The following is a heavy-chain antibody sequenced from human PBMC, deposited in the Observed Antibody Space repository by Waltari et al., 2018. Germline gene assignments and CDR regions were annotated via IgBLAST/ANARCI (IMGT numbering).Heavy chain of an antibody. V-gene: IGHV3-30*18. CDR1: GFTFTHYG. D-gene: IGHD1-20*01. CDR2: ISYDGSTT. J-gene: IGHJ4*02. Sequence: QVQLVESGGGVVQPGGSLRLSCISSGFTFTHYGKNWFRQTPGKGLEWVAFISYDGSTTYYADSVKGRFTISRDTSKNTVFLQMSSLRAEDTAVYYCAKDSAFRYNLYANYYFEFWGQGTLVTVSS. CDR3: AKDSAFRYNLYANYYFEF.